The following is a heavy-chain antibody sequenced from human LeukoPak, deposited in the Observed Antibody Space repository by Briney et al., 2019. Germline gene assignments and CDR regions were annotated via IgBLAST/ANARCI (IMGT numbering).Heavy chain of an antibody. CDR3: ASTGSSGYDY. V-gene: IGHV4-61*02. J-gene: IGHJ4*02. D-gene: IGHD3-22*01. Sequence: SETLSLTCTVSGGSISSSSYYWSWIRQPAGKGLEWIGRIYTSGSTNYNPSLKSRVTMSVDTSKNQFSLKLSSVTAADTAVYYCASTGSSGYDYWGQGTLVTVSS. CDR2: IYTSGST. CDR1: GGSISSSSYY.